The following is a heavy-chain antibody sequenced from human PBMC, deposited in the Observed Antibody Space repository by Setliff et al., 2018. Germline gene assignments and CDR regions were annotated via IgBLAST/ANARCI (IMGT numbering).Heavy chain of an antibody. Sequence: SETLSLTCTVSGGSVTNNNYYWTWIRRHPRKGLEWLGYTSYSGTTHYNVALVNRLAISVDTSKNQFFLNLKNVTAADTATYYCVRAPVYCSGDCYPRWFDPWGQGTLVTVSS. CDR2: TSYSGTT. V-gene: IGHV4-31*03. J-gene: IGHJ5*02. CDR3: VRAPVYCSGDCYPRWFDP. D-gene: IGHD2-21*02. CDR1: GGSVTNNNYY.